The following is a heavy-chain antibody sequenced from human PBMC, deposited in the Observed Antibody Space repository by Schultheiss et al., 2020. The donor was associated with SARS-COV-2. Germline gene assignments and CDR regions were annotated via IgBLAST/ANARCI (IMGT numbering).Heavy chain of an antibody. Sequence: GGSLRLSCAASGFTFSSHWIHWVRQASGKGLVWVSGISWNSGSIGYADSVKGRFTISRDNAKNSLYLQMNSLRAEDTALYYCAKGIAARPNNAFDIWGQGTMVTVSS. V-gene: IGHV3-9*01. CDR2: ISWNSGSI. D-gene: IGHD6-13*01. J-gene: IGHJ3*02. CDR1: GFTFSSHW. CDR3: AKGIAARPNNAFDI.